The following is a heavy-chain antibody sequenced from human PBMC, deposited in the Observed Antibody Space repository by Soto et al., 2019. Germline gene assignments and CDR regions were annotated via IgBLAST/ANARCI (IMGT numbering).Heavy chain of an antibody. D-gene: IGHD6-19*01. V-gene: IGHV4-59*01. CDR3: ARDVYSSGRISGMDV. Sequence: SETLSLTCTVSGGSISSYYWGWIRQPPGKGLEWIGYIYYSGSTNYNPSLKSRVTISVDTSKNQFSLKLSSVTAADTAVYYCARDVYSSGRISGMDVWGQGTTVTVSS. CDR2: IYYSGST. CDR1: GGSISSYY. J-gene: IGHJ6*02.